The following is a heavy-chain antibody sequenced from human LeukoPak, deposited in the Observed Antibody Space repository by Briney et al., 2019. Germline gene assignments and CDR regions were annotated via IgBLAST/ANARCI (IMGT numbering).Heavy chain of an antibody. Sequence: ASVKVSCKASGYTFTGYYMHWVRQAPGQGLEWMGRINPNSGGTNYAQKFQARVTMTRDTSISTAYMELSRLRSDDTAVYYCARVPPYSGSYFWGQGTLVTVSS. J-gene: IGHJ4*02. CDR3: ARVPPYSGSYF. CDR1: GYTFTGYY. V-gene: IGHV1-2*06. D-gene: IGHD1-26*01. CDR2: INPNSGGT.